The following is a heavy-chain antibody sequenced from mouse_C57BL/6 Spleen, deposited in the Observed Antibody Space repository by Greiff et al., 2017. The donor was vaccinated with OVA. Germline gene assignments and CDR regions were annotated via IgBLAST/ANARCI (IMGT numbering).Heavy chain of an antibody. CDR3: ARYYYGSSDYAMDY. Sequence: VQLQQSGAELVRPGASVKLSCTASGFNIKDDYMHWVKQRPEQGLEWIGWIDPENGDTEYASKFQGKATITADTSSNTAYMQLSSLTSEDSAVYYCARYYYGSSDYAMDYWGQGTSVTVSS. D-gene: IGHD1-1*01. V-gene: IGHV14-4*01. CDR2: IDPENGDT. J-gene: IGHJ4*01. CDR1: GFNIKDDY.